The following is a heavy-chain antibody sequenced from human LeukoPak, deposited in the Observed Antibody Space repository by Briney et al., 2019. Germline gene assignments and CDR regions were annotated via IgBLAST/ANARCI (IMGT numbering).Heavy chain of an antibody. V-gene: IGHV1-2*02. CDR1: GYTFTGYY. CDR3: ARDRTGIAARPVDY. J-gene: IGHJ4*02. CDR2: INPNSGGT. D-gene: IGHD6-6*01. Sequence: ASVKVSCKASGYTFTGYYMHWVRQAPGQGLEWMGWINPNSGGTNYAQKFQGRVTMTRDTSISTAYVGLSRLRSDDTAVYYCARDRTGIAARPVDYWGQGTLVTVSS.